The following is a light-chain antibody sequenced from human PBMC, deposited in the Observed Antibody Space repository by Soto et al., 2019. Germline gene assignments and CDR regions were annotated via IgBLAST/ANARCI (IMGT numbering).Light chain of an antibody. CDR3: QQRSNWPPTWT. Sequence: EIVLTQSPATLSLSPGERATLSCRASQSVSSYLAWYQQKPGQAPRLLIYDASNRATGIPARFSGSGSGTDFTLTIISLEPEDFAVYYCQQRSNWPPTWTFGQGTRWISN. CDR1: QSVSSY. J-gene: IGKJ1*01. CDR2: DAS. V-gene: IGKV3-11*01.